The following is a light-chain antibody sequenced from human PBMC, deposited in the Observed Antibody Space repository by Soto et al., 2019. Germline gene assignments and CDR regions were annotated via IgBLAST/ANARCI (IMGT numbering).Light chain of an antibody. CDR1: QSISNW. J-gene: IGKJ4*01. V-gene: IGKV1-5*03. CDR3: QQYISYSLT. CDR2: KAS. Sequence: DIQMTQSPSTLSASVGDRVTITCRASQSISNWLAWYQQKPGKAPNLLIYKASSLESGVPSRFSGSGSGTEFPLTISSLQPDDFATYYCQQYISYSLTVGGGTKVEIK.